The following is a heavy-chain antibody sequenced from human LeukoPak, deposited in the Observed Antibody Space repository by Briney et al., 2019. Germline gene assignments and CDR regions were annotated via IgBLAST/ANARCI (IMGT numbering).Heavy chain of an antibody. CDR1: GYTFTSYG. CDR3: ARGGEYSSSSTEYYFDY. D-gene: IGHD6-6*01. CDR2: ISAYNGNT. V-gene: IGHV1-18*01. J-gene: IGHJ4*02. Sequence: ASVTVSCKASGYTFTSYGISWVRQAPGQGLEWMGWISAYNGNTNYAQKLQGRVTMTTDTSTSTAYMELRSLRSDDTAVYYCARGGEYSSSSTEYYFDYWGQGTLVTVSS.